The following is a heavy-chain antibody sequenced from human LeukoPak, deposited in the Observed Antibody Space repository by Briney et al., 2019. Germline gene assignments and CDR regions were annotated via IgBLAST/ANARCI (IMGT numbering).Heavy chain of an antibody. J-gene: IGHJ4*02. CDR1: GIIVSRYW. D-gene: IGHD2-15*01. V-gene: IGHV3-7*01. CDR3: ARDLGVCSGGTCYPVYDY. CDR2: IKEDGSEK. Sequence: GGSLRLSCAASGIIVSRYWMTWVRQAPGKGLEWVADIKEDGSEKHYVDSVRGRFTISRDNAENSLYLQMNSLRAEDTAIYYCARDLGVCSGGTCYPVYDYWGQGIPVTVSS.